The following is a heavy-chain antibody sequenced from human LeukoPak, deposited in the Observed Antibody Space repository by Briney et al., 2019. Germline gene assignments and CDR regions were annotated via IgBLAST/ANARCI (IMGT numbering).Heavy chain of an antibody. CDR1: GGSFSGYY. D-gene: IGHD5-24*01. CDR2: INHSGST. V-gene: IGHV4-34*01. Sequence: SETLSLTCAVYGGSFSGYYWSWIRQPPGKGLEWIGEINHSGSTYYNPSLKSRVTISVDTSRSQFSLRLSSVTAADTAVYYCARQNGYNGVWGQGTLVTVSS. CDR3: ARQNGYNGV. J-gene: IGHJ4*02.